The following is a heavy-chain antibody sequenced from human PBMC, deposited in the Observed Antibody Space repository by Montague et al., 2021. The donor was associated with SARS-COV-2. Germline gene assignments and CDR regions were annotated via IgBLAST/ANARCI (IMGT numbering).Heavy chain of an antibody. Sequence: SETRSLTCTVSGGSITVSRYDWGWICQPPGKGLGWIGSVHYTGTTSYNASLKSRLTISVDTSENQFSLKMTSVTASDTAVYYCARHRANAGSFDIWGQGTMVTVSS. CDR1: GGSITVSRYD. J-gene: IGHJ3*02. CDR3: ARHRANAGSFDI. CDR2: VHYTGTT. D-gene: IGHD1-1*01. V-gene: IGHV4-39*01.